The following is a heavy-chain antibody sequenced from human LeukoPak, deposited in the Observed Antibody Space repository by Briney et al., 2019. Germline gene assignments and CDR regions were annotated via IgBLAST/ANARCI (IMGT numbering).Heavy chain of an antibody. CDR3: AKEVDCPSDCLFFHS. CDR1: RFTFSTYW. D-gene: IGHD2-21*02. J-gene: IGHJ4*02. Sequence: GGSLRLSCAASRFTFSTYWMHWVRQAPGKGLVWVSGINWNGGSTGYADSVKGRFTISRDNTRNSVFLQMNSLRPEDTAVYHCAKEVDCPSDCLFFHSWGQGTLVTVSS. V-gene: IGHV3-20*01. CDR2: INWNGGST.